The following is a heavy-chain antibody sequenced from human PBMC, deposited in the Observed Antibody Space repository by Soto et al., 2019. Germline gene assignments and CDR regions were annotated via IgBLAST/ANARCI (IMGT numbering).Heavy chain of an antibody. D-gene: IGHD6-19*01. CDR3: ARGIEGWYQGRYYYGMDV. Sequence: QVQLQESGPGPVKPSETLSLTCTVSGGSVSSGSYYWSWIRQPPGKGLEWIGYIYYSGSTNYNPSLRRRVTISVDTSQNQFSLKLSSVTAADTAVYYCARGIEGWYQGRYYYGMDVWGQGTTVTVSS. CDR2: IYYSGST. CDR1: GGSVSSGSYY. J-gene: IGHJ6*02. V-gene: IGHV4-61*01.